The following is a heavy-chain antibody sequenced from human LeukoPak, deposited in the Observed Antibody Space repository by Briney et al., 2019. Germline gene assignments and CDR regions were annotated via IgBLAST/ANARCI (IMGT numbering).Heavy chain of an antibody. CDR1: GYTFTSYD. V-gene: IGHV1-8*01. Sequence: ASVKVSCKASGYTFTSYDINWVRQATGQGLEWMGWMNPNSGNTGYAQKFQGRVTITADESTSTAYMELSSLRSEDTAVYYCAMNSGSQVDYWGQGTLVTVSS. CDR3: AMNSGSQVDY. J-gene: IGHJ4*02. CDR2: MNPNSGNT. D-gene: IGHD1-26*01.